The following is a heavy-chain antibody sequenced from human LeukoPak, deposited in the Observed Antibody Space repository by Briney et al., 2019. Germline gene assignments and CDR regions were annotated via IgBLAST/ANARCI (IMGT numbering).Heavy chain of an antibody. Sequence: SETLSLTCTVSGGSISSYYWSWIRQPPGKGLEWIGYIYYSGSTNYNPSLKSRVTISVDTSKNHFSLQLNSVTPEDTAVYFCARGTKGVRLEASGKTVYYYYVDVWGKRTTVTMSS. J-gene: IGHJ6*03. CDR2: IYYSGST. D-gene: IGHD6-13*01. V-gene: IGHV4-59*12. CDR1: GGSISSYY. CDR3: ARGTKGVRLEASGKTVYYYYVDV.